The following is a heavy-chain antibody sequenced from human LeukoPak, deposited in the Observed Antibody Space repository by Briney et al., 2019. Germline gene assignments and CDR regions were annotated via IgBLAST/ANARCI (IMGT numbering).Heavy chain of an antibody. Sequence: GASVKVSCKASGYTFTGYYMHWVRQAPGQGLEWMGWISAYNGNTNYAQKLQGRVTMTTDTSTSTAYMELRSLRSDDTAVYYCAREYCSSTSCYLETPDNWFDPWGQGTLVTVSS. CDR3: AREYCSSTSCYLETPDNWFDP. J-gene: IGHJ5*02. CDR2: ISAYNGNT. D-gene: IGHD2-2*01. V-gene: IGHV1-18*04. CDR1: GYTFTGYY.